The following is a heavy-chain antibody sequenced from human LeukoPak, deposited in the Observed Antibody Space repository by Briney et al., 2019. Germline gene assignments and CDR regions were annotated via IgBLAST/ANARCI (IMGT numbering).Heavy chain of an antibody. Sequence: GRSLRLSCAASGFTSSSYAMHWVRQAPGKGLEWVAVTSYDGSNKYYADSVKGRFTISRDNSKNTLYLQMNSLRAEDTAVYYCARYYYDSSGYSMGYDAFDIWGQGTMVTVSS. CDR3: ARYYYDSSGYSMGYDAFDI. J-gene: IGHJ3*02. V-gene: IGHV3-30-3*01. D-gene: IGHD3-22*01. CDR2: TSYDGSNK. CDR1: GFTSSSYA.